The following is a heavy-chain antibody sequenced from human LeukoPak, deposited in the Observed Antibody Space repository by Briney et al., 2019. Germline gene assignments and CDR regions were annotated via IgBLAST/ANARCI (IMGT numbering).Heavy chain of an antibody. Sequence: ASVKVSCKASGYTFTDYYIKWVRQAPGQGLEWMGWINPNSGGTNYAQKFQGRVTMTRDTSISTAYMELSSLRSDDTAVYYCARDIRGSYDSWGQGTLVTVSS. CDR3: ARDIRGSYDS. CDR1: GYTFTDYY. V-gene: IGHV1-2*02. D-gene: IGHD1-26*01. J-gene: IGHJ4*02. CDR2: INPNSGGT.